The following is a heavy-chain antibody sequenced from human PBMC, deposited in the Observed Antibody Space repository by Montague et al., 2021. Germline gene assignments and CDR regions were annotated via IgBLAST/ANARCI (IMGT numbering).Heavy chain of an antibody. J-gene: IGHJ4*02. CDR3: ARAPGSRAADL. CDR2: ISYGGSDT. D-gene: IGHD6-6*01. V-gene: IGHV3-30-3*01. CDR1: GFTFSHYP. Sequence: SLRLSCAASGFTFSHYPMHWVRQAPGKGLEWVAVISYGGSDTFYADSVKGRFTVSRDNSKNTVSSQMNSLGGEDTAVYYCARAPGSRAADLWGQGTLVTVSS.